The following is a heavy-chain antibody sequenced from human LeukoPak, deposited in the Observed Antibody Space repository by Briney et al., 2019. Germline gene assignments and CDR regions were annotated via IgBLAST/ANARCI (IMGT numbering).Heavy chain of an antibody. D-gene: IGHD1-26*01. V-gene: IGHV3-23*01. Sequence: GRSLRLSCAASGFTFSSSAMSWVRQAPGKGLEWVSAISGSGGSTYYADSVKGRSTISRDNSKNTLYLQMNSLRAEDTAVYYCAKGRGIVGATTLDYWGQGTLVTVSS. CDR2: ISGSGGST. CDR1: GFTFSSSA. CDR3: AKGRGIVGATTLDY. J-gene: IGHJ4*02.